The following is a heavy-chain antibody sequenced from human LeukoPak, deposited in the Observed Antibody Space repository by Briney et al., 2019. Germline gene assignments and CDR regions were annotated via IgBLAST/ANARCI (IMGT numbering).Heavy chain of an antibody. V-gene: IGHV3-23*01. Sequence: GGSLRLSCAASGFTFSSYAMSWVRQAPGKGLEWVSAISGSGGSTYYADSVKGRFTISRDNSKNTLYLQMNSLRAEDTAVYYCAKLGLGQWLRRNWFDPWGQGTLVTVSS. CDR3: AKLGLGQWLRRNWFDP. J-gene: IGHJ5*02. CDR1: GFTFSSYA. D-gene: IGHD6-19*01. CDR2: ISGSGGST.